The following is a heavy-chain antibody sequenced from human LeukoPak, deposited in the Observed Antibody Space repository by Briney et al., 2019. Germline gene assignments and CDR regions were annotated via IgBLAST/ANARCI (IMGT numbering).Heavy chain of an antibody. D-gene: IGHD5-12*01. V-gene: IGHV3-48*03. Sequence: GGSLRLSCAASGFTFSSYEMNWVRQAPGKGLEWVSYISSSGSTIYYADSVKGRFTISRDNAKNSLYLQMNSLRAEDTAVYYCARDYEVATRTHFDYWGQGTLVTVSS. CDR1: GFTFSSYE. CDR2: ISSSGSTI. CDR3: ARDYEVATRTHFDY. J-gene: IGHJ4*02.